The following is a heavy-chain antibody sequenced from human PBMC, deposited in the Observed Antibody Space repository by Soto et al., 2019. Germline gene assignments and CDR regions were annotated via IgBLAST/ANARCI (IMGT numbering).Heavy chain of an antibody. D-gene: IGHD5-18*01. CDR1: GGSISSGGYY. CDR2: IYYSGST. Sequence: PSETLSLTCTVSGGSISSGGYYWGWIRQHPGKGLEWIGSIYYSGSTYYNPSLKSRVTISVDTSKNQFSLKLSSVTAADTAVYYCASFSGTAMVEHYFDYWGQGTLVTVSS. J-gene: IGHJ4*02. CDR3: ASFSGTAMVEHYFDY. V-gene: IGHV4-39*01.